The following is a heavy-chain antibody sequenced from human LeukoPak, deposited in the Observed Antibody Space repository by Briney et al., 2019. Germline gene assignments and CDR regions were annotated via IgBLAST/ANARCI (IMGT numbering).Heavy chain of an antibody. J-gene: IGHJ4*02. V-gene: IGHV3-66*02. CDR1: GFTVSSNY. D-gene: IGHD4-23*01. CDR3: ARLYGGNSEGDY. CDR2: IYTGGGT. Sequence: GGSLRLSCAASGFTVSSNYMSWVRQAPGKGLEWVSVIYTGGGTYHADSAKGRFTISRDNSKNTLFLQMDSLRAEDTAVYYCARLYGGNSEGDYWGQGTLVTVSS.